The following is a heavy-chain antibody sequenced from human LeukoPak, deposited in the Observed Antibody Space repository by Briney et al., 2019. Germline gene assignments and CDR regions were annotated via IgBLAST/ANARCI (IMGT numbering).Heavy chain of an antibody. Sequence: GGSLRLSCAASGFTVSSNYMSWARQAPGKGLEWVSVIYSGGSTYYADSVKGRFTISRDNSKNTLFLQMNSLRAEDTAVYYCARGATVTTQPFDYWGQGTLVTVSS. CDR3: ARGATVTTQPFDY. V-gene: IGHV3-66*01. CDR2: IYSGGST. D-gene: IGHD4-17*01. CDR1: GFTVSSNY. J-gene: IGHJ4*02.